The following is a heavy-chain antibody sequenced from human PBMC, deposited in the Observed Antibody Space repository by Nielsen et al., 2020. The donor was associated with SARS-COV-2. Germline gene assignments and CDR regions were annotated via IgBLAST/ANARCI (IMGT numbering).Heavy chain of an antibody. D-gene: IGHD2-8*01. CDR1: GYSFTSHY. CDR2: INPSDGNA. CDR3: ARSSEVRNRYCSSGVCRGIFYHMDV. V-gene: IGHV1-46*04. Sequence: ASVKVSCKASGYSFTSHYIVWVRRAPGQGPEWLGIINPSDGNAKYDQKLQGRVTLTSDTSTTTIYIEVSDLTSEDTAVYYCARSSEVRNRYCSSGVCRGIFYHMDVWGRGTTVTVSS. J-gene: IGHJ6*03.